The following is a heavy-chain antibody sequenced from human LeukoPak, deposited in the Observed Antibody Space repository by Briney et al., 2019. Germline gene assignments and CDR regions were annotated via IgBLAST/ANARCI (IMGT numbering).Heavy chain of an antibody. CDR2: ISYDGSNK. CDR1: GFAFSSYG. J-gene: IGHJ4*02. CDR3: AKRVGPSIAATDLDY. Sequence: GRSLRLSCAASGFAFSSYGMNWVRQAPGKGLEWVADISYDGSNKEYVDSVKGRFTLSRDNSKNTLYLQMNSLRPEDTAVYYCAKRVGPSIAATDLDYWGQGTLVTVSS. D-gene: IGHD6-13*01. V-gene: IGHV3-30*18.